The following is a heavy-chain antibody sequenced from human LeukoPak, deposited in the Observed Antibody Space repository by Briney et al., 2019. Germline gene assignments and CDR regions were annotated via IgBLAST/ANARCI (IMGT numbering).Heavy chain of an antibody. D-gene: IGHD6-19*01. CDR1: GFTFSSYA. V-gene: IGHV3-23*01. CDR2: ISGSGGST. CDR3: AKIFLAVAAPRRTEG. J-gene: IGHJ4*02. Sequence: GGSLRLSCAASGFTFSSYAMSWVRHAPGKGLEWVSAISGSGGSTYYADSVKGRFTISRDNSKNTLYLQMNSLRAEDTAVYYCAKIFLAVAAPRRTEGWGQGTLVTVSS.